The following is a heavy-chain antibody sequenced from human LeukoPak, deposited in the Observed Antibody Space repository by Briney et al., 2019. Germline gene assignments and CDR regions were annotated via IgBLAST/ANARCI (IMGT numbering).Heavy chain of an antibody. V-gene: IGHV3-74*01. J-gene: IGHJ4*02. CDR3: ARDSRGYSNDY. Sequence: GGSLRLSCAASGFTFSSSWMHWVRQAPGKGLVWVSNIKSDGRRIYYADSVKGRFTISRDNAKNTLYLQMNSLRAEDTAVYYCARDSRGYSNDYWGQGTLVTVSS. CDR1: GFTFSSSW. CDR2: IKSDGRRI. D-gene: IGHD3-22*01.